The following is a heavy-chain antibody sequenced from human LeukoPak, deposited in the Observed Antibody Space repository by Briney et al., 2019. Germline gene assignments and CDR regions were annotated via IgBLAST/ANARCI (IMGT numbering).Heavy chain of an antibody. Sequence: ASVKVSCKSSGGTFSSSAINWVRQAPGQGLEWMGGSIPMFGTTKYAQKFQGRVTVTTDTSTSTVYMELNSLGSEDTAVYYCARERRAWGEDFWGQGTLVTVSS. D-gene: IGHD3-16*01. J-gene: IGHJ4*02. CDR1: GGTFSSSA. CDR3: ARERRAWGEDF. V-gene: IGHV1-69*05. CDR2: SIPMFGTT.